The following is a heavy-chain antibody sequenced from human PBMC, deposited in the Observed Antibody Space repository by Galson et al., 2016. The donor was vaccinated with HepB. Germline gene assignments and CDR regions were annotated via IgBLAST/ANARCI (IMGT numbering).Heavy chain of an antibody. D-gene: IGHD3-10*01. V-gene: IGHV3-23*01. CDR1: TYTFTRFA. CDR2: ISGSGGST. Sequence: SLRLSCAASTYTFTRFAMTWVRQAPGKGLEWVSAISGSGGSTYYADSVKGRFTISRDNSKDTLYLQMYSLRAEDTAVYYFAKLGWGSSGANFYYDYGMDVWGKGTTVTVSS. J-gene: IGHJ6*04. CDR3: AKLGWGSSGANFYYDYGMDV.